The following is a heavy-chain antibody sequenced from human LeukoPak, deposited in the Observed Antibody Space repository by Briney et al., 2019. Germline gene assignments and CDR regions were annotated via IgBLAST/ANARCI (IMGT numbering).Heavy chain of an antibody. Sequence: KPSETLSLTCTVSGGSISSYYWSWIRQPPGKGLEWIGYIYYSGSTNYNPSLKSRVTISVDTSKNQFSLKLSSVTAADTAVYYCARQSGSYSLYYFDYWGQGTLVTVSS. CDR3: ARQSGSYSLYYFDY. CDR1: GGSISSYY. CDR2: IYYSGST. D-gene: IGHD1-26*01. V-gene: IGHV4-59*08. J-gene: IGHJ4*02.